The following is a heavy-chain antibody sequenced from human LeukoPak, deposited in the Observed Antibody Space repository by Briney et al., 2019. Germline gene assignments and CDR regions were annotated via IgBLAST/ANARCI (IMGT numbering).Heavy chain of an antibody. Sequence: GGSLRLSCAASGFTFSNYNMNWVRQAPGKGLEWVSSISSSSSYIYYADSVKGRFTISRDNAKNSLYLQMNSLRAEDTAVYYCARDDPSILRYFDWLGPGNYWGQGTLVTVSS. D-gene: IGHD3-9*01. CDR1: GFTFSNYN. J-gene: IGHJ4*02. V-gene: IGHV3-21*01. CDR3: ARDDPSILRYFDWLGPGNY. CDR2: ISSSSSYI.